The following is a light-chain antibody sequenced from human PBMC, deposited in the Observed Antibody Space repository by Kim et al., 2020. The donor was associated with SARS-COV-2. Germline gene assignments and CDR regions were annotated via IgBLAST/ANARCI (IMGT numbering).Light chain of an antibody. Sequence: ATINCKSSQSVLYSSNNKNYLAWYPQKPGQPPKLLIYWASTRESGVPDRFSGSGSGTDFTLTISSLQAEDVAVYYCQQYYSTPLTFGGGTKVEIK. J-gene: IGKJ4*01. V-gene: IGKV4-1*01. CDR3: QQYYSTPLT. CDR2: WAS. CDR1: QSVLYSSNNKNY.